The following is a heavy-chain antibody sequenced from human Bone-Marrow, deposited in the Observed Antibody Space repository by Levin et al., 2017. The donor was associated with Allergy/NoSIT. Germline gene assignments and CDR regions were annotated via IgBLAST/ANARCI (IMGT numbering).Heavy chain of an antibody. D-gene: IGHD3-10*01. CDR1: GFIVSSNY. J-gene: IGHJ5*02. V-gene: IGHV3-66*01. CDR3: ARIIDRGVTFNWFDP. CDR2: IYRGTTT. Sequence: PGGSLRLSCAASGFIVSSNYMIWVRRAPGKGLEWVSVIYRGTTTYYADSVKGRFTISRDNSKNTVYLQMNSLRAEDTAVYYCARIIDRGVTFNWFDPWGQGTLVTVSS.